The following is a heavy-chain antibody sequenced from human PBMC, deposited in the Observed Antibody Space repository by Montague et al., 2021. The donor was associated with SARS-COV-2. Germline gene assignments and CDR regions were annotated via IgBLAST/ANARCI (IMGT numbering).Heavy chain of an antibody. CDR3: ARGHQGTTMIVVVMIGEKYYFDY. CDR1: GGSFSGYY. J-gene: IGHJ4*02. D-gene: IGHD3-22*01. V-gene: IGHV4-34*01. Sequence: SETLSLTCAVYGGSFSGYYWSWIRQPPGKGLEWIGEINHSGSTNYNPSLKSRVTLSVDTSKNQFSLKLSSVTAADTAVYYCARGHQGTTMIVVVMIGEKYYFDYWSQGTLVTVSS. CDR2: INHSGST.